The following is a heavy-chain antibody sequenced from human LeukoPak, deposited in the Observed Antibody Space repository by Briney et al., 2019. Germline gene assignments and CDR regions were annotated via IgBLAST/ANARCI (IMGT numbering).Heavy chain of an antibody. CDR1: GFTFSSYS. V-gene: IGHV3-21*01. D-gene: IGHD2-15*01. CDR2: ISSSSSYI. Sequence: GGSLRLSCAASGFTFSSYSMNWVRQAPGKGLEWVSSISSSSSYIYYADSVKGRFTISRDNAKNSPYLQMNSLRAEDTAVYYCARIHCSGGSCYSLDYWGQGTLVTVSS. CDR3: ARIHCSGGSCYSLDY. J-gene: IGHJ4*02.